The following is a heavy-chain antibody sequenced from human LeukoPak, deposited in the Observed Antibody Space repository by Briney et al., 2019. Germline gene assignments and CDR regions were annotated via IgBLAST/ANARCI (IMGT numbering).Heavy chain of an antibody. D-gene: IGHD3-22*01. CDR2: INHSGST. CDR3: ARVYYYDSSGYYLAY. J-gene: IGHJ4*02. V-gene: IGHV4-34*01. Sequence: PSETLSLTCAVYGGSFSDYYWTWIRQPPGKGLEWIGEINHSGSTNYNPSLKSRVTISVDTSKNQFSLKLTSVTAADTAVYYCARVYYYDSSGYYLAYWGQGSLVTVSS. CDR1: GGSFSDYY.